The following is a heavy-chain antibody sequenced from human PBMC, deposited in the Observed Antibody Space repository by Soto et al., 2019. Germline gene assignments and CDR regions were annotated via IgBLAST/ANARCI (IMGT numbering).Heavy chain of an antibody. CDR3: ETSDLDV. CDR1: GCSFRNFS. D-gene: IGHD3-3*01. Sequence: GGSLRRSCEACGCSFRNFSMNWVRHAPGQGLEWVSSIGGTSRFIYCGTSVRGSFTVSRDNTKNLLYLLMDSLRVEDTAVYYCETSDLDVWGQGTTVTVSS. CDR2: IGGTSRFI. J-gene: IGHJ6*02. V-gene: IGHV3-21*04.